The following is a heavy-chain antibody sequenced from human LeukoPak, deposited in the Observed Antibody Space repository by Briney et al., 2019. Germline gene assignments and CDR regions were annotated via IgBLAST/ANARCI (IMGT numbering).Heavy chain of an antibody. Sequence: GGSLRLSCAASGFTSSSYSMNWVRQAPGKGLEWVSYISSSSSTIYYADSVKGRFTISRDNAKNSLYLQMNSLRAEVTAVYYCARESASYSSSWFGTYGAFDIWGQGTMVTVSS. CDR3: ARESASYSSSWFGTYGAFDI. D-gene: IGHD6-13*01. V-gene: IGHV3-48*01. J-gene: IGHJ3*02. CDR2: ISSSSSTI. CDR1: GFTSSSYS.